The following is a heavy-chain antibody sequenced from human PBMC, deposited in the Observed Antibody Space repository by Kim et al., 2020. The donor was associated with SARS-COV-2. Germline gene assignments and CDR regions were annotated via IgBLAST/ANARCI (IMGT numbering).Heavy chain of an antibody. CDR3: ARYMRGFGY. J-gene: IGHJ4*02. D-gene: IGHD3-16*01. CDR2: IKEDGTEK. V-gene: IGHV3-7*01. CDR1: GFSISSHW. Sequence: GGSLRLSCAVSGFSISSHWMTWVRQAPGKGLEWVANIKEDGTEKYYVESVKGRFTVSRHNPKNSLYLQMNSLRVEATAVYFCARYMRGFGYWGQGTLVTVSS.